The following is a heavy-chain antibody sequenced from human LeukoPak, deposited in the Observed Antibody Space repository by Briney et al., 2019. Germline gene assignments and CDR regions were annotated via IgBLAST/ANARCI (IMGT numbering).Heavy chain of an antibody. CDR3: ARDKGGSYFLLDY. CDR1: GYTFTSYG. D-gene: IGHD1-26*01. J-gene: IGHJ4*02. V-gene: IGHV1-2*02. CDR2: INPNSGGT. Sequence: ASVKVSCKASGYTFTSYGISWVRQAPGQGLECMGWINPNSGGTNYAQKFQGRVTMTRDTSISTAYMELSRLRSDDTAVYYCARDKGGSYFLLDYWGQGTLVTVSS.